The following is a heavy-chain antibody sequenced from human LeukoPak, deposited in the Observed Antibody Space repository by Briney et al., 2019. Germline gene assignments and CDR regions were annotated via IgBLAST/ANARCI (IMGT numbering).Heavy chain of an antibody. CDR1: GGSISSYY. Sequence: PSETLSLTCTVSGGSISSYYWSWIRQPPGKGLEWIGYIYYSGSTNYNPSLKSRVTISVDTSKNQFSLKLSSVTAADTAVYYCARAPSHYDFWSGYYSRGEYFDYWGQGTLVTVSS. CDR3: ARAPSHYDFWSGYYSRGEYFDY. J-gene: IGHJ4*02. V-gene: IGHV4-59*01. CDR2: IYYSGST. D-gene: IGHD3-3*01.